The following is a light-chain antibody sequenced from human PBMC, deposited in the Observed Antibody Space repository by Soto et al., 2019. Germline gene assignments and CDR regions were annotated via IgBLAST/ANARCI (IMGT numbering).Light chain of an antibody. J-gene: IGKJ1*01. Sequence: DIVMTQSPLSLPVTPGEPASISCRSSQSLLHSNGYNYLDWYLQKLGQSPQLLISLGSNRASGVPDRFSGSGSGTDFTLKISRVEAEDVGVYYCMQALQTPKTFGQGTKVEIK. CDR3: MQALQTPKT. CDR1: QSLLHSNGYNY. V-gene: IGKV2-28*01. CDR2: LGS.